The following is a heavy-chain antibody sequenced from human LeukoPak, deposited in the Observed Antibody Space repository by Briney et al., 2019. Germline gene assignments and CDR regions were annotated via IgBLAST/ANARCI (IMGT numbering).Heavy chain of an antibody. J-gene: IGHJ2*01. CDR2: ISSSSSYI. CDR3: AREVRDTAMVGGYFDL. CDR1: GFTFSKYY. V-gene: IGHV3-21*01. D-gene: IGHD5-18*01. Sequence: PGGSLRLSCAASGFTFSKYYLNWVRQAPGKGLEWVSSISSSSSYIYYADSLKGRFTISRDNAKNSLYLQMNSLRAEDTAVYYCAREVRDTAMVGGYFDLWGRGTLVTVSS.